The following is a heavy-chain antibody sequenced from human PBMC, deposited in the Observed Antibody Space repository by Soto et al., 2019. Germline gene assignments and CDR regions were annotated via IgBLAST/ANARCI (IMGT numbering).Heavy chain of an antibody. CDR2: ISGSGYST. D-gene: IGHD3-10*01. CDR3: ARDSGRGFYFDY. Sequence: GGSLRLSCAASGFTFSSYAMTWVRQAPGKGLEWVSGISGSGYSTHYADSVKGRFTISRDDSKISLYLQMNSLKTEDTAVYYCARDSGRGFYFDYWGQGALVTVSS. CDR1: GFTFSSYA. J-gene: IGHJ4*02. V-gene: IGHV3-23*01.